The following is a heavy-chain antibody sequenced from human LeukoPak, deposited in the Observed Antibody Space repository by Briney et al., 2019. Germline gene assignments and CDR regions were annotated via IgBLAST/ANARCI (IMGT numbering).Heavy chain of an antibody. D-gene: IGHD2-21*02. Sequence: GGSLRLSCAGSGFIFSNHGMSWVRQAPGKGLEWVSAISGNGVNTHYADSVKGRFTISRDNSRNTLYLQMNSLRAEDTALYYCAKTKYCGGDCYSWYFDYWGQETLVTVSS. CDR1: GFIFSNHG. CDR2: ISGNGVNT. V-gene: IGHV3-23*01. CDR3: AKTKYCGGDCYSWYFDY. J-gene: IGHJ4*02.